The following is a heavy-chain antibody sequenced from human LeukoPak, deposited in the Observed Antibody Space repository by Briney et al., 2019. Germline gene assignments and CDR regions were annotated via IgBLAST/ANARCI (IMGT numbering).Heavy chain of an antibody. Sequence: GGSLRLSCAVSEFTVSNNYMSWVRQAPGKGLEWVSVIYSDGSTYYANSVKGRFTISRDSSKNTLDLQINSLGAEDTAVYYCARGGGAFCGSDCHRNFDYWGQGTLVTVSS. CDR2: IYSDGST. J-gene: IGHJ4*02. D-gene: IGHD2-21*02. V-gene: IGHV3-53*01. CDR1: EFTVSNNY. CDR3: ARGGGAFCGSDCHRNFDY.